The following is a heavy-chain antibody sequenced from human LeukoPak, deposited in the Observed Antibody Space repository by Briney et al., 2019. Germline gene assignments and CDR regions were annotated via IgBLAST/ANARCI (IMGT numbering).Heavy chain of an antibody. CDR3: ARSPDILTGENFDY. D-gene: IGHD3-9*01. J-gene: IGHJ4*02. CDR1: GYTFTDYY. Sequence: GSVRVSCKASGYTFTDYYMHWVRQAPGQGREWMGWINPNSGGTNYAQTFYARVTINRDTSISTAYMELSRLRSDDTAVFYCARSPDILTGENFDYWGQGTLVTASS. CDR2: INPNSGGT. V-gene: IGHV1-2*02.